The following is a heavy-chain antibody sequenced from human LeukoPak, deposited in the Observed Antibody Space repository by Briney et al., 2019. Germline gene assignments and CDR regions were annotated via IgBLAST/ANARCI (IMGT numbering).Heavy chain of an antibody. V-gene: IGHV3-23*01. CDR3: ARIPLTMISGVVLYGMDV. Sequence: GGSLRLSCAASGFTFSSYAMNWVRQAPGKGLEWVSGIGGRGGSAHYADAVGGRFTISRDNSKNTLYLQIHSLRVEDTAIYYCARIPLTMISGVVLYGMDVWGQGATVTVSS. J-gene: IGHJ6*02. CDR1: GFTFSSYA. CDR2: IGGRGGSA. D-gene: IGHD3-10*01.